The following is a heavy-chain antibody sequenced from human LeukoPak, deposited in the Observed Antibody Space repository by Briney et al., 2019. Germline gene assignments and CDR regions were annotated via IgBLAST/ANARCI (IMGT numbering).Heavy chain of an antibody. CDR1: GYTFTSYD. Sequence: GASVTLSCKASGYTFTSYDINWVRQATGQGLEWMGWMNPNSSNTGYAKKFQGRVTITRNTTISTAYMELSSLRSEDTAVYYCARARHSNWNYDNEFGGFDPWGQGTLVTVSS. D-gene: IGHD1-7*01. V-gene: IGHV1-8*03. CDR3: ARARHSNWNYDNEFGGFDP. CDR2: MNPNSSNT. J-gene: IGHJ5*02.